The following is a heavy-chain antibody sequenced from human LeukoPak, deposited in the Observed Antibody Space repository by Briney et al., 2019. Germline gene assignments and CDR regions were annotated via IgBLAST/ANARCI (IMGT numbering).Heavy chain of an antibody. CDR1: GGTFSSYA. Sequence: ASVKVSCKASGGTFSSYAISWVRQAPGQGLEWMGWISAYNGNTNYAQKLQGRVTMTTDTSTSTAYMELRSLISDDTAVYYCAYDSSGYRVAAFDYWGQGTLVTVSS. V-gene: IGHV1-18*01. CDR3: AYDSSGYRVAAFDY. CDR2: ISAYNGNT. J-gene: IGHJ4*02. D-gene: IGHD3-22*01.